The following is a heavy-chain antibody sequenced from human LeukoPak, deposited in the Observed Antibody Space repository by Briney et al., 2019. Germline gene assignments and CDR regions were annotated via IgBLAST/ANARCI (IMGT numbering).Heavy chain of an antibody. D-gene: IGHD6-13*01. Sequence: PGGSLRLSCAASGFSFSSYAMSWVRPAPGEGLEWVSSISASIKKTYYADSVKGRFTITRDKSLNTLYLQIYSLRAEDTALYYCVKDHRNSSWSPLGGDYWGQGTLVTVSS. J-gene: IGHJ4*02. CDR1: GFSFSSYA. V-gene: IGHV3-23*01. CDR2: ISASIKKT. CDR3: VKDHRNSSWSPLGGDY.